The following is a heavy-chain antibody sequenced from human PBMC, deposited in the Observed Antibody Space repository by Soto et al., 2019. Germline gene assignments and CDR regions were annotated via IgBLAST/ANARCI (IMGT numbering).Heavy chain of an antibody. J-gene: IGHJ4*02. D-gene: IGHD3-22*01. CDR1: GFTVSSNY. CDR2: IYSGGST. Sequence: GGSLRLSCAASGFTVSSNYMSWVRQAPGKGLEWVSVIYSGGSTYYADSVKGRFTISRDNSKNTLYLQMNSLRAEDTAVYYCARHDYYDSSGYYPNWGKGTLVTAPQ. CDR3: ARHDYYDSSGYYPN. V-gene: IGHV3-53*01.